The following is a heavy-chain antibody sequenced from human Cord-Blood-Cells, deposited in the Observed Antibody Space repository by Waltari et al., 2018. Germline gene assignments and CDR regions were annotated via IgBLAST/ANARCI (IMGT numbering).Heavy chain of an antibody. V-gene: IGHV4-39*01. CDR1: GGSISSSSYY. CDR3: ARRKYSSSSGFDY. D-gene: IGHD6-6*01. CDR2: IYYSGST. Sequence: QLQLQESGPGLVTPSETLSLTCTVSGGSISSSSYYWGWIRQPPGKGLEWIGSIYYSGSTYYNPSLKIRVTISVDTSKNQFSLKLSSVTAADTAVYYCARRKYSSSSGFDYWGQGTLVTVSS. J-gene: IGHJ4*02.